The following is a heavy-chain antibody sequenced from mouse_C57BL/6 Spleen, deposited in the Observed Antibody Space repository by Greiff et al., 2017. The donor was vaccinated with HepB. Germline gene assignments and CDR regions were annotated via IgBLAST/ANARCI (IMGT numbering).Heavy chain of an antibody. CDR1: GFTFSSYA. J-gene: IGHJ1*03. Sequence: EVQLVESGEGLVKPGGSLKLSCAASGFTFSSYAMSWVRQTPEKRLEWVAYISSGGDYIYYADTVKGRFTISRDNARNTLYLQMSSLKSEDTAMYYCTRTYYYGSSPHWYFDVWGTGTTVTVSS. CDR3: TRTYYYGSSPHWYFDV. CDR2: ISSGGDYI. D-gene: IGHD1-1*01. V-gene: IGHV5-9-1*02.